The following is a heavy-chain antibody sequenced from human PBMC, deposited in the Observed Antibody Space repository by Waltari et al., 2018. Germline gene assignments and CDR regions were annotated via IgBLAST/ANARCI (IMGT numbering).Heavy chain of an antibody. V-gene: IGHV4-38-2*01. Sequence: QVQLQESGPGLVEPSETLSLTCAVSGYSIASGYYWVWIRQPPGKGLEWIGSIFHGGCPAYNPSLTSLVTISVDTSKNQFSRKLNSVPAADTAIYYCARGYGGNSPSFDYWGQGTLVTVSS. D-gene: IGHD2-21*02. CDR3: ARGYGGNSPSFDY. CDR2: IFHGGCP. J-gene: IGHJ4*02. CDR1: GYSIASGYY.